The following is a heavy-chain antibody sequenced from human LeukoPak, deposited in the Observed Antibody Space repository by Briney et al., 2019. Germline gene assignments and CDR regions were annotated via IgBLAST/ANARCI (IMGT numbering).Heavy chain of an antibody. CDR1: GGSISSGSYY. V-gene: IGHV4-61*02. CDR2: IYTSGST. J-gene: IGHJ4*02. Sequence: SETLSFTCTVSGGSISSGSYYWSWIRQPAGKGLEWIGRIYTSGSTNYNPSLKSRVTISVDTSKNQFSLKLSSVTAADTAVYYCARGVTGIDYWGQGTLVTVSS. CDR3: ARGVTGIDY. D-gene: IGHD1-20*01.